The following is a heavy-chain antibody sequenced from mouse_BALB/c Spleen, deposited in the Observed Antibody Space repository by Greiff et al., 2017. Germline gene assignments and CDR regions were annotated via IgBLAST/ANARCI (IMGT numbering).Heavy chain of an antibody. Sequence: EVMLVESGGYLVKPGGSLKLSCAASGFTFSSYGMSWVRQTPDKRLEWVATISSGGSYTYYPDSVKGRFTISRDNAKNTLYLQMSSLKSEDTAMYYCARRNYGSSRYSAMDYWGQGTSVTVSS. CDR1: GFTFSSYG. V-gene: IGHV5-6*02. CDR2: ISSGGSYT. CDR3: ARRNYGSSRYSAMDY. D-gene: IGHD1-1*01. J-gene: IGHJ4*01.